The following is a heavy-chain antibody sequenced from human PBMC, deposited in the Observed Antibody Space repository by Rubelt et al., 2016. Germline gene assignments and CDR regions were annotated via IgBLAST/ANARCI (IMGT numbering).Heavy chain of an antibody. D-gene: IGHD4-23*01. CDR3: ARDVGGNSVLYSFGY. J-gene: IGHJ4*02. V-gene: IGHV1-46*01. CDR1: GGTFSSYA. Sequence: QVQLVQSGAEVKKPGSSVKVSCKASGGTFSSYAISWVRQAPGQGLEWMGIINPSGGSTSYAQKFQGRVTMTRDTSTSTVEMGLRGLGSDDTAVYYWARDVGGNSVLYSFGYWGQGTLVTVSS. CDR2: INPSGGST.